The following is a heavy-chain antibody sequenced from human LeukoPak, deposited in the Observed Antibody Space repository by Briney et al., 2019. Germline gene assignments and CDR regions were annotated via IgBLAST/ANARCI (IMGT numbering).Heavy chain of an antibody. V-gene: IGHV3-23*01. D-gene: IGHD1-1*01. Sequence: PGGSLRLSCAASGFTFSSYWMTWVRQAPGRGLEWVSSIRPSGDNTYYGDSVKGRFTISSDKSKNILFLQMNSLRAEDTALYYCAKGQETESRLDSWGQGTLVTVSS. CDR1: GFTFSSYW. CDR3: AKGQETESRLDS. J-gene: IGHJ4*02. CDR2: IRPSGDNT.